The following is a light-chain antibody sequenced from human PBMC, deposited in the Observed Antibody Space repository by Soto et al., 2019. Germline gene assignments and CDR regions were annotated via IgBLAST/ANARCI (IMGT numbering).Light chain of an antibody. CDR3: SSYTTSPHVV. CDR1: SSDVGGYNY. Sequence: QSALTQPASVSGSPGQSITISCTGTSSDVGGYNYVSWYQQHPGKAPKLMIYEVSNRPSGVSNRFSASKSGSTASLTISGLQAEEEADYYCSSYTTSPHVVFGGGTKLTVL. CDR2: EVS. J-gene: IGLJ2*01. V-gene: IGLV2-14*01.